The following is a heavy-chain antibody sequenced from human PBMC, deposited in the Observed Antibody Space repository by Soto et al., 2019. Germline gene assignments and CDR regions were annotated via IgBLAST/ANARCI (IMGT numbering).Heavy chain of an antibody. D-gene: IGHD2-21*02. J-gene: IGHJ6*02. CDR3: ARDHILRYCGCDCYYYYGMDV. Sequence: PSETLSLTCTVSGGSISSGDYYWSWIRQPPGKGLEWFGYIYYSGSTYYNPSLKSRVTITVDTSKNQFSLKLSSVTAADTAVYYCARDHILRYCGCDCYYYYGMDVWGQGTTVTVSS. V-gene: IGHV4-30-4*01. CDR2: IYYSGST. CDR1: GGSISSGDYY.